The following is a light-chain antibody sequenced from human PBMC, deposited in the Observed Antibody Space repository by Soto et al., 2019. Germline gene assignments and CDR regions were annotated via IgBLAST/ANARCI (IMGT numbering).Light chain of an antibody. CDR3: QQYDNLPPFT. J-gene: IGKJ3*01. V-gene: IGKV1-33*01. CDR2: DAS. Sequence: DIQMTQSPSSLSASVGDRVTITCQASQDISNYLNWYQQKPGKAPKLLIYDASNLETGVPSRFIGSGSGTDFTFTISSLQPEDIATYYFQQYDNLPPFTFGPGTKVDIK. CDR1: QDISNY.